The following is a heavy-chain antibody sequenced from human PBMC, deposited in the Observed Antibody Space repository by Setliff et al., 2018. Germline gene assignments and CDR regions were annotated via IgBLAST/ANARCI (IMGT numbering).Heavy chain of an antibody. D-gene: IGHD2-2*02. CDR2: IYHSGST. J-gene: IGHJ6*02. Sequence: ASETLSLTCAIYGQSFSDYYWSWVRQPPGKGLEWIGEIYHSGSTNYNPSLKSRATISVDTSKNQFSLKLSSVTAADTAVYYCARDRQYCSSPTCYSSYFYYYGMDVWGQGTTVTVSS. CDR1: GQSFSDYY. V-gene: IGHV4-34*01. CDR3: ARDRQYCSSPTCYSSYFYYYGMDV.